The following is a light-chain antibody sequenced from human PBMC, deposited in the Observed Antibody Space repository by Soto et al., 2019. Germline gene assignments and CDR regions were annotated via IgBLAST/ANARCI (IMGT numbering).Light chain of an antibody. CDR3: HQFKSYPIT. Sequence: AIQLTQSPSSLSASVGDRVTLTCWASQGISTALAWYQQKPGKAPNLLIFDASKLESGVPSRFSGSGSGTDFTLTISSLQPEDYAPYYCHQFKSYPITFGQGTRLEI. CDR1: QGISTA. J-gene: IGKJ5*01. V-gene: IGKV1-13*02. CDR2: DAS.